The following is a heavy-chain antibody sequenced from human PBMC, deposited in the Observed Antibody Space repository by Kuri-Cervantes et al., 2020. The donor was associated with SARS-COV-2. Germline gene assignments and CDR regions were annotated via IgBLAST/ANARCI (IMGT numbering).Heavy chain of an antibody. Sequence: LSLTCAASGFTFSSYAMSWVRQAPGKGLEWVSAISGSGGSTYYADSVKGRFTISRDNSKNTLYLQMNSLRAEDTAVYYCAREGNYGYYYYGMDVWGQGTTVTVSS. CDR2: ISGSGGST. CDR1: GFTFSSYA. V-gene: IGHV3-23*01. D-gene: IGHD4-11*01. J-gene: IGHJ6*02. CDR3: AREGNYGYYYYGMDV.